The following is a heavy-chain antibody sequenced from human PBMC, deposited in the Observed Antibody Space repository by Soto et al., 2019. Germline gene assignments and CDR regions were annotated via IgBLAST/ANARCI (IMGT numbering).Heavy chain of an antibody. CDR2: CYHAGSP. Sequence: HLQESGPGLVRPSETLSLTCAVSGGSISSSSWWTWVRQSPEKGLEWIGECYHAGSPDYNPSFQSRVTILLDKSKNNFSWRMTYVTAADTAVYYCARGSSCRSDFDIWGQGTTVTVSS. V-gene: IGHV4-4*02. D-gene: IGHD3-3*01. CDR3: ARGSSCRSDFDI. CDR1: GGSISSSSW. J-gene: IGHJ3*02.